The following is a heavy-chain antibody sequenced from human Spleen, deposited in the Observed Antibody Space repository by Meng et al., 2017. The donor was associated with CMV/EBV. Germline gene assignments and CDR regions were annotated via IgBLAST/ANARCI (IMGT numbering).Heavy chain of an antibody. Sequence: GESLKISCAASGFTFSDYYMSWIRQAPGKGLEWVSYISSSGSTIYYADSVKGRFTISRDNAKNSLYLQMNSLRAEDTAVYYCARGRERDFWSGYYGGYYYGMDVWGQGTTVTVSS. CDR1: GFTFSDYY. V-gene: IGHV3-11*04. CDR3: ARGRERDFWSGYYGGYYYGMDV. D-gene: IGHD3-3*01. J-gene: IGHJ6*02. CDR2: ISSSGSTI.